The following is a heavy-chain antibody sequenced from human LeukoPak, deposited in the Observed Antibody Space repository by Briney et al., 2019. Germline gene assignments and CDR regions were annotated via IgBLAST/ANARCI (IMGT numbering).Heavy chain of an antibody. CDR1: GFTFSSYA. V-gene: IGHV3-23*01. D-gene: IGHD1-26*01. CDR3: AKFGSYGFNHKDY. J-gene: IGHJ4*02. Sequence: GGSLRLSCAASGFTFSSYAMSWVRQAPGKGLEWVLAISGSGGSTYYADSVKGRFTISRDNSKNTLYLQMNSLRAEDTAVYYCAKFGSYGFNHKDYWGQGTLVTVSS. CDR2: ISGSGGST.